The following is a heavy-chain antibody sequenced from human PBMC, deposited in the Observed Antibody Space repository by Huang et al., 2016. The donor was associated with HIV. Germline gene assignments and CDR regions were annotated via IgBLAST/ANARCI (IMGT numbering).Heavy chain of an antibody. D-gene: IGHD2-15*01. CDR1: GFIFSNFG. V-gene: IGHV3-30*18. CDR2: ISYEGRSD. Sequence: QVQLVESGGGVVQPGTSLRLSCAASGFIFSNFGMHWVRQAPGKGLECVAVISYEGRSDRYSDSVKGRFTISRDNDKNTLSLEMNRLRHDDTAVYYCAKESRWFSDFDQWGQGTLVTVSS. CDR3: AKESRWFSDFDQ. J-gene: IGHJ5*02.